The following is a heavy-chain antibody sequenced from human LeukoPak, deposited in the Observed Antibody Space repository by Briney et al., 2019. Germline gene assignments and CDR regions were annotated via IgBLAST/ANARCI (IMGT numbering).Heavy chain of an antibody. Sequence: GGSLRLSCAASGFTFSSYAMSWVRQAPGKGLEWVSAISGSGGSTYYADSVKGRFAISRDNSKNTLYLQMNSLRAEDTAVYYCAKAGTYYYDSSGYYSGYYFDYWGQGTLVTVSS. CDR1: GFTFSSYA. D-gene: IGHD3-22*01. CDR2: ISGSGGST. CDR3: AKAGTYYYDSSGYYSGYYFDY. V-gene: IGHV3-23*01. J-gene: IGHJ4*02.